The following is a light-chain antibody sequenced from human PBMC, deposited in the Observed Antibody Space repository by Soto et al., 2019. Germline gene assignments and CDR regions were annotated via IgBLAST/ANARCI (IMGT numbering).Light chain of an antibody. J-gene: IGKJ1*01. CDR3: QQYGTSPWT. Sequence: EIVLTQSPGTLSLSPGERATLSCRASQSVRSSYLAWYQQRPGQAPRLLIYGASSRATGIPDRVSGSGSGTAFALTISRLEPEDFAVYYCQQYGTSPWTFGQGTRVELK. CDR2: GAS. V-gene: IGKV3-20*01. CDR1: QSVRSSY.